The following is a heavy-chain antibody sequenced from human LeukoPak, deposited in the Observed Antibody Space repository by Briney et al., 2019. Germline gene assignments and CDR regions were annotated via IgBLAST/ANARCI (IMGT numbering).Heavy chain of an antibody. CDR3: AKENCSGGSCPFDY. V-gene: IGHV3-30*18. J-gene: IGHJ4*02. CDR1: GFTFNSYG. CDR2: ISYDGSNK. Sequence: GGSLRLSCAASGFTFNSYGMHWVRQAPGKGLEWVAVISYDGSNKYYIDSVKGRFTFSRDNSKNTLYLQMNSLRAEDTAVYYCAKENCSGGSCPFDYWGQGTLVTVSS. D-gene: IGHD2-15*01.